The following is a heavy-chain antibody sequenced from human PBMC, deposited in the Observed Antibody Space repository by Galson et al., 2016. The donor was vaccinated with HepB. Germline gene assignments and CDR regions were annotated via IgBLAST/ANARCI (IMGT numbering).Heavy chain of an antibody. CDR2: INGDGSST. D-gene: IGHD2-21*01. Sequence: SLRLSCAASGFTFGSYWMHWVRQTPGKGLVWVSRINGDGSSTNYADSVKGRFTISRENAKNTLFLQMNRLGAEDTAVYYCARGSRSIPNALDIWGQGTVVTVSS. CDR3: ARGSRSIPNALDI. V-gene: IGHV3-74*01. J-gene: IGHJ3*02. CDR1: GFTFGSYW.